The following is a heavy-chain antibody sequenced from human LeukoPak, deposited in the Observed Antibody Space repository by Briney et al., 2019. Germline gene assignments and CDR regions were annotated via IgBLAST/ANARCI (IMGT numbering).Heavy chain of an antibody. V-gene: IGHV4-39*01. D-gene: IGHD6-19*01. CDR2: IYYSGST. CDR1: GGSISSSSYY. CDR3: ARSGVDSSGWYTGVNFGFLDRFDY. Sequence: PSETLSLTCTVSGGSISSSSYYWGWIRQPPGKGLEWIGSIYYSGSTYYNPSLKSRVTISVDTSRNQLSLKLSSVTAADTAVYYCARSGVDSSGWYTGVNFGFLDRFDYWGQGTLVTVSS. J-gene: IGHJ4*02.